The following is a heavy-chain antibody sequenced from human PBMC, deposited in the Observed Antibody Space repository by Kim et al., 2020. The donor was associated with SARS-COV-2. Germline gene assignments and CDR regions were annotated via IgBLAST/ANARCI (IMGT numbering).Heavy chain of an antibody. Sequence: SETLSLTCTVSGGSIRSNTYYWGWIRQPPGKGLEWIGNMYYSGSTYYNPSLKSRVTISVDTSKNQFSLKLSSVTAADTAVYFCARVFRASWYADYWGQGTLVTVSS. CDR2: MYYSGST. CDR1: GGSIRSNTYY. D-gene: IGHD6-13*01. CDR3: ARVFRASWYADY. J-gene: IGHJ4*02. V-gene: IGHV4-39*01.